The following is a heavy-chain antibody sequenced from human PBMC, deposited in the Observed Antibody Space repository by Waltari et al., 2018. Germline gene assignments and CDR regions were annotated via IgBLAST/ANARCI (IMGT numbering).Heavy chain of an antibody. D-gene: IGHD1-26*01. CDR3: ARDRFSGSYLTDAFDI. CDR2: IIPICGTA. CDR1: GGTFSSYA. J-gene: IGHJ3*02. V-gene: IGHV1-69*01. Sequence: QVQLVQSGAEVKKPGSSVKVSCKASGGTFSSYAISWVRQAPGQGLEWMGGIIPICGTANYAQKFQGRVTITADESTSTAYMELSSLRSEDTAVYYCARDRFSGSYLTDAFDIWGQGTMVTVSS.